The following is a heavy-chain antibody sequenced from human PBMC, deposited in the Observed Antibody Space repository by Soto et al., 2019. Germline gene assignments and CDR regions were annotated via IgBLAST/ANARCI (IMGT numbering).Heavy chain of an antibody. J-gene: IGHJ5*02. CDR3: ARVISRGYSYGYGVNWFDP. Sequence: PGESLKISCKGSGYIFTRYWIGWVRQMPGKGLEWMGIIYPGDSDTRYSPSFQGQVTISADKSISTAYLQWRSLKASDTAMYYCARVISRGYSYGYGVNWFDPWGQGTLVTVSS. V-gene: IGHV5-51*01. CDR1: GYIFTRYW. CDR2: IYPGDSDT. D-gene: IGHD5-18*01.